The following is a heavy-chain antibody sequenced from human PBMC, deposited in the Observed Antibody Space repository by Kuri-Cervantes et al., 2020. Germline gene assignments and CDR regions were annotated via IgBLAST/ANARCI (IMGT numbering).Heavy chain of an antibody. CDR3: AREDYYDSSGYSLPLHSWFDP. J-gene: IGHJ5*02. CDR2: IYYSGST. V-gene: IGHV4-61*10. Sequence: SETLSLTCTVSGGSISSGSYYWSWIRQPAGKGLEWIGYIYYSGSTNYNPSLKSRVTISVDTSKNQFSLKLSSVTAADTAVYYCAREDYYDSSGYSLPLHSWFDPWGQGTLVTVSS. CDR1: GGSISSGSYY. D-gene: IGHD3-22*01.